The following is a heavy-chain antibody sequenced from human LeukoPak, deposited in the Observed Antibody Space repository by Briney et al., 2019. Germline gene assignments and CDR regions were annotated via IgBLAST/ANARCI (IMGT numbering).Heavy chain of an antibody. Sequence: ASVEVSCKASGYTFTDYYMHWMRQAPGQGPEWMSWINPNSGGTNYAQKFQGRVTTPRDTSITTAYMDLSSLRSDDTAVYYCAPRRVAADKGFDYWGQGTLVTVYS. J-gene: IGHJ4*02. V-gene: IGHV1-2*02. CDR2: INPNSGGT. CDR3: APRRVAADKGFDY. D-gene: IGHD6-19*01. CDR1: GYTFTDYY.